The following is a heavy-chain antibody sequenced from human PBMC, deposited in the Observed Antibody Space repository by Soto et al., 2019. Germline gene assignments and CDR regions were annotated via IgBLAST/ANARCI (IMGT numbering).Heavy chain of an antibody. J-gene: IGHJ6*02. V-gene: IGHV3-33*01. Sequence: QVRLVESGGGVVQPGRSLRLSCAASGFTFSSYGMHWVRQAPGKGLEWVAVIWYDGSNKYYADSVKGRFTISRDNSKNTLYLQMNSLRAEDTAVYYCARDPHGVATIFLSYYYYGMDVWGQGTTVTVSS. D-gene: IGHD5-12*01. CDR1: GFTFSSYG. CDR3: ARDPHGVATIFLSYYYYGMDV. CDR2: IWYDGSNK.